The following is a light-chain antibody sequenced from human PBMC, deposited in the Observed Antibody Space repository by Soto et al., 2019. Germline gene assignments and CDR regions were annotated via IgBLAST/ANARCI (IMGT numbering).Light chain of an antibody. CDR1: QSVSSN. Sequence: EIVMTQSPATLSVSPGERATLSCTASQSVSSNLAWYQQKPGQAPTPLISGVSTRATGIPARFSGSGSGTEFTLTISSLQSEDFAVYYCQQYNTWPKTFGQGTKVEIK. V-gene: IGKV3-15*01. CDR3: QQYNTWPKT. CDR2: GVS. J-gene: IGKJ1*01.